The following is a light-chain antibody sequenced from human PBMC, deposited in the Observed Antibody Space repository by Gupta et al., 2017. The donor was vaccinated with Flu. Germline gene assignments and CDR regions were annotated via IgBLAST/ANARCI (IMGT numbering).Light chain of an antibody. CDR2: DAS. J-gene: IGKJ4*01. V-gene: IGKV3-11*01. Sequence: ATLSLSPGARATLSCRASQSVGTYLAWYQQNPGQTPRLLIDDASNRATGIPARFSGSWSGTDFTLTISSLEPEDVAVDYCQKRSSRPPYTFGQRTKVEI. CDR1: QSVGTY. CDR3: QKRSSRPPYT.